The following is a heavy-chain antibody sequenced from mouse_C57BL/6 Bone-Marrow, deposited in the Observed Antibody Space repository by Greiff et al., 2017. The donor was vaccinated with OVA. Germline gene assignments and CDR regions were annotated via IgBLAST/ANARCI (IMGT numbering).Heavy chain of an antibody. V-gene: IGHV1-62-3*01. J-gene: IGHJ3*01. CDR2: IDPNSGGT. CDR3: ASAVFAY. Sequence: VQLQQPGAELVKPGASVKLSCKASGYTFTSYWMHWVKQRPGRGLEWIGRIDPNSGGTKYNEKFKSKATLTVDTSSSTAYMQLSSLTSEDSAVYYCASAVFAYWGQGTLVTVSA. CDR1: GYTFTSYW.